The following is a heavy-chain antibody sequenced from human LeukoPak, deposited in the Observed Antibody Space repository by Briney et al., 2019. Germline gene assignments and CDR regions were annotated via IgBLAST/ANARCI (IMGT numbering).Heavy chain of an antibody. D-gene: IGHD4-17*01. V-gene: IGHV1-69*04. J-gene: IGHJ6*02. CDR3: ASGEPYGGKFYYYYGMDV. CDR1: GGTFSSYA. CDR2: IIPILGIA. Sequence: ASVKVSCKASGGTFSSYAISWVRQAPGQGLEWMGRIIPILGIANYAQKFQGRVTITADKSTSTAYMELSSLRSEDTAVYYCASGEPYGGKFYYYYGMDVWGQGTTVTVSS.